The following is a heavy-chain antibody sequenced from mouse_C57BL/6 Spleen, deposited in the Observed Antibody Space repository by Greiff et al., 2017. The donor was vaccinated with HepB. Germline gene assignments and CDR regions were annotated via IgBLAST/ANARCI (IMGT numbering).Heavy chain of an antibody. V-gene: IGHV1-18*01. CDR3: ARSHYSNYVYAWFAY. D-gene: IGHD2-5*01. CDR2: INPNNGGT. CDR1: GYTFTDYN. J-gene: IGHJ3*01. Sequence: EVQLQQSGPELVKPGASVKIPCKASGYTFTDYNMDWVKQSHGKSLEWIGDINPNNGGTIYNQKFKGKATLTVDKSSSTAYMELRSLTSEDTAVYYCARSHYSNYVYAWFAYWGQGTLVTVSA.